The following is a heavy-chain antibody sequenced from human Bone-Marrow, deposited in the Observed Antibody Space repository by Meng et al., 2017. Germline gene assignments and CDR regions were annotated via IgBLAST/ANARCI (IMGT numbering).Heavy chain of an antibody. J-gene: IGHJ4*02. CDR1: GVTFSSYG. Sequence: GHLVESGGGLVQPGGSRRLFCAASGVTFSSYGMHWVRQAPGKGLEWVAVIRYDGSNKYYADSVKGRFTISRDNSKNTLYLQMNSLRAEDTAVYYCARDSGFDYWGQGTLVTVSS. CDR2: IRYDGSNK. D-gene: IGHD7-27*01. CDR3: ARDSGFDY. V-gene: IGHV3-33*08.